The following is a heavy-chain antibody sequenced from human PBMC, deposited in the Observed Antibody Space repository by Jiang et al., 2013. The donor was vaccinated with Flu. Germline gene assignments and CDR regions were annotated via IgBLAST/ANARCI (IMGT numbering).Heavy chain of an antibody. J-gene: IGHJ6*04. D-gene: IGHD3-22*01. V-gene: IGHV4-59*08. CDR2: IYYSGST. Sequence: KPSETLSLTCTVSGGSISSYYWSWIRQPPGKGLEWIGYIYYSGSTNYNPSLKSRVTISVDTSKNQFSLKLSSVTAADTAVYYCARQGYDSSGYYYYYYYGMDVWGKGTTVTVSS. CDR3: ARQGYDSSGYYYYYYYGMDV. CDR1: GGSISSYY.